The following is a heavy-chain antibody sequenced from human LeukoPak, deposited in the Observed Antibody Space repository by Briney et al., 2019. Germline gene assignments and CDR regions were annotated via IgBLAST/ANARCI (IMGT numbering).Heavy chain of an antibody. V-gene: IGHV4-59*01. CDR2: IYYTGST. Sequence: PSETLSLTCTVSGGSIRSYYWSWLRQPPGKGLEWIGYIYYTGSTKYNSSLKSRVTISVDTSKNQFSLKLSSVTAADTAVYYCARVAPSQWLLLPNYFDYWGQETLVTVSS. J-gene: IGHJ4*02. D-gene: IGHD3-22*01. CDR1: GGSIRSYY. CDR3: ARVAPSQWLLLPNYFDY.